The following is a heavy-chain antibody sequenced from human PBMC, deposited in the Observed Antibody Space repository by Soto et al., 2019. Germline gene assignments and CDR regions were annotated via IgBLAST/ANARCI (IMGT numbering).Heavy chain of an antibody. D-gene: IGHD4-17*01. J-gene: IGHJ4*02. CDR1: GGTFSSYA. Sequence: ASVKVSCKASGGTFSSYAISWVRQAPGQGLEWMGGIIPIFGTANYAQKFQGRVTITADESTSTAYMELSSLRSEDTAVYYCARAVYGLAYFDSWGQGTLVTVSS. V-gene: IGHV1-69*13. CDR3: ARAVYGLAYFDS. CDR2: IIPIFGTA.